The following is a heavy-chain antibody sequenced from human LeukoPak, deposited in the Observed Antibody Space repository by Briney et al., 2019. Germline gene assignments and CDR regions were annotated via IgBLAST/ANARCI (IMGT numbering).Heavy chain of an antibody. CDR1: GFTFSNYY. CDR2: ISGSGSTI. J-gene: IGHJ4*02. D-gene: IGHD4-17*01. CDR3: AKVIVWSDYGDDGSDY. Sequence: GGSLRLSCVASGFTFSNYYMGWIRQAPWKGLEWVSYISGSGSTIHYADSVKGRFTISRDNSKNTLYLQMNSLRAEDTAVYYCAKVIVWSDYGDDGSDYWGQGTLVTVSS. V-gene: IGHV3-11*04.